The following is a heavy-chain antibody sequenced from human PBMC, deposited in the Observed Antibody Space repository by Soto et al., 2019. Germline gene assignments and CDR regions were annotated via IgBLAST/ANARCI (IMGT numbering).Heavy chain of an antibody. CDR1: GYSFTSYW. CDR2: IYPGDSDT. V-gene: IGHV5-51*01. Sequence: GESLKISCKGSGYSFTSYWIGWVRQMPGKGLEWMGIIYPGDSDTRYSPSFQGQVTISADKSISTAYLQWSSLKASDTAMYYCARSYDSSGYYGSRRDFDIWGQGTMVTVSS. J-gene: IGHJ3*02. D-gene: IGHD3-22*01. CDR3: ARSYDSSGYYGSRRDFDI.